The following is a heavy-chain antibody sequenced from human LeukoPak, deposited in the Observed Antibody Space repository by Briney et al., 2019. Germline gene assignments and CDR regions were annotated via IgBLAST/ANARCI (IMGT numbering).Heavy chain of an antibody. V-gene: IGHV4-30-4*01. D-gene: IGHD5-24*01. Sequence: SETLSLTCTVSGGSISSGDYYWSWIRQPPGKGLEWIGYIYYSGSTYYNPSLKSRLTISVDTSKNQFSLKLSSVTAADTAAYYCARVWRDGYKSFDYWGQGTLVTVSS. CDR3: ARVWRDGYKSFDY. CDR2: IYYSGST. J-gene: IGHJ4*02. CDR1: GGSISSGDYY.